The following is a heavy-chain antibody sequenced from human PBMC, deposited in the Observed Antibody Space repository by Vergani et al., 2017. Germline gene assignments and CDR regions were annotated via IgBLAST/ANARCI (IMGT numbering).Heavy chain of an antibody. CDR1: GGSISSYY. J-gene: IGHJ3*02. V-gene: IGHV4-59*08. Sequence: QVQLQESGPGLVKPSETLSLTCTVSGGSISSYYWSWIRQPPGKGLEWIGYIYYSGSTNYNPPLNSRATLSVDTSRNQISLKLTSVTATDTAIYFCARGNPYVDFDIWGQGTMITVSS. CDR3: ARGNPYVDFDI. D-gene: IGHD3-16*01. CDR2: IYYSGST.